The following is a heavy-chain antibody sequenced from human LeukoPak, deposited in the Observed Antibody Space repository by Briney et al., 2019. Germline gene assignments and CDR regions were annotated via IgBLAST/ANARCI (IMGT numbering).Heavy chain of an antibody. CDR3: ARGQKSLTRRAWYFDL. J-gene: IGHJ2*01. V-gene: IGHV1-8*01. D-gene: IGHD2-2*01. Sequence: ASVKVSCKASGYTFTSYDINWVRQATGQGLEWMGRMNPNSGNTGYAQKFQGRVTMTRNTSISTAYMELSSLRSEDTAVYYCARGQKSLTRRAWYFDLWGRGTLVTVSS. CDR2: MNPNSGNT. CDR1: GYTFTSYD.